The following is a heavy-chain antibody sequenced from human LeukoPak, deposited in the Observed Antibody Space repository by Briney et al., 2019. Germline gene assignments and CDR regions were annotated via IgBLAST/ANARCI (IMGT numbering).Heavy chain of an antibody. CDR3: AKGPITMVRGVIEY. J-gene: IGHJ4*02. D-gene: IGHD3-10*01. CDR2: ISGSGGST. V-gene: IGHV3-23*01. Sequence: GGSLRLSCAASGFTFSSYGMHWVRQAPGKGLEWVSAISGSGGSTYYADSVKGRFTISRDNSKNTLYLQMNSLRAEDTAVYYCAKGPITMVRGVIEYWGQGTLVTVSS. CDR1: GFTFSSYG.